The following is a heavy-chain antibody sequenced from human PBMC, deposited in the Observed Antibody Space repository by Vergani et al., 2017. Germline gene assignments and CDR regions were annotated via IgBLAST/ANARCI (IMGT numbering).Heavy chain of an antibody. CDR2: IDRTGRT. CDR1: GGSISSGGYY. J-gene: IGHJ3*01. CDR3: ARDGMSPAEIDPKNAFHV. Sequence: QVQLQESGPGLVKPSQTLSLTCTVSGGSISSGGYYWSWIRQHPGKGLEWIGTIDRTGRTHLSPSLKSRLTISVDTTKNQFSLRLTSATAADTAVYFCARDGMSPAEIDPKNAFHVWGQGTRVSV. V-gene: IGHV4-31*03. D-gene: IGHD1-14*01.